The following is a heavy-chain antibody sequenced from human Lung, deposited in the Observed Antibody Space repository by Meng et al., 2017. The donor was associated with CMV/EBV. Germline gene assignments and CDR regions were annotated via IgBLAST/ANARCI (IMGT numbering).Heavy chain of an antibody. D-gene: IGHD3-22*01. Sequence: GESLKISCAASGFTFSSYTMNWVRQAPGKGLEWVSYISNSGSAKYYADSLRGRFTISRDNAKNSLYLQMNSLRADDTAVYYCARSLFDSNDPGDYWGQGTVVTVSS. CDR1: GFTFSSYT. CDR3: ARSLFDSNDPGDY. V-gene: IGHV3-48*04. CDR2: ISNSGSAK. J-gene: IGHJ4*02.